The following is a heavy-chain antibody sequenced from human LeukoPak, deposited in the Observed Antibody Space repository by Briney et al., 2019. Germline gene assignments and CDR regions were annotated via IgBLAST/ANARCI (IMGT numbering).Heavy chain of an antibody. V-gene: IGHV3-23*01. Sequence: GGSLRLSCAASGFTFSDYYISWVRQAPGKGLEWVSAISGSGGSTYYADSVKDRFTISRDNSKNTLYLQMNSLRAEDTAVYYCAKTSYSSGWYLYFDYWGQGTLVTVSS. CDR3: AKTSYSSGWYLYFDY. D-gene: IGHD6-19*01. CDR1: GFTFSDYY. J-gene: IGHJ4*02. CDR2: ISGSGGST.